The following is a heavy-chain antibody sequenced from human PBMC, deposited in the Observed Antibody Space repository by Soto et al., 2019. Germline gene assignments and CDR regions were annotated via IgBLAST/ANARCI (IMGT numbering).Heavy chain of an antibody. J-gene: IGHJ5*02. CDR2: INTDGGTT. D-gene: IGHD1-26*01. V-gene: IGHV3-74*01. Sequence: EVQLEESGGDLVQPGGSLRLSCAASGFTFSSYWMHWVRQAPGKGLVWVSRINTDGGTTTYAESVKGRFTISRDNARNTLYLQMNSLRPEDTALYYCVRVGSGTYSWRDPWGPGTLVTVSS. CDR1: GFTFSSYW. CDR3: VRVGSGTYSWRDP.